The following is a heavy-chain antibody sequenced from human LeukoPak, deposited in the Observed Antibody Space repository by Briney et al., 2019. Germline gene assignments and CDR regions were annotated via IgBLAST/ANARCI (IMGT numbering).Heavy chain of an antibody. CDR2: ISYDGSNK. D-gene: IGHD3-10*01. J-gene: IGHJ4*02. CDR1: GFTFSSYG. Sequence: PGGSLRLSCAASGFTFSSYGMHWVRQAPGKGLEWVAVISYDGSNKYYADSVKGRFTISRDNSKNTLYLQMNSLRAEDTAVYYCAKGRSSHYLDYWGQGTLVTVSS. V-gene: IGHV3-30*18. CDR3: AKGRSSHYLDY.